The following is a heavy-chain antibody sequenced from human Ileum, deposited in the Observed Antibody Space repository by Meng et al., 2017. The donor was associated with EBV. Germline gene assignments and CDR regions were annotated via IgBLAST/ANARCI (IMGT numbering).Heavy chain of an antibody. CDR2: INSDGSNT. CDR3: AISITVTTDY. Sequence: GRLVEGLGTLDQPGGSLRRSCAASGFTFSSYWMHWVRQAPGKGLVWVSRINSDGSNTNYADSVKGRFTISRDNAKNTLYLQMNSLRAEDTAMYYCAISITVTTDYWGQGTLVTVSS. V-gene: IGHV3-74*01. CDR1: GFTFSSYW. D-gene: IGHD4-17*01. J-gene: IGHJ4*02.